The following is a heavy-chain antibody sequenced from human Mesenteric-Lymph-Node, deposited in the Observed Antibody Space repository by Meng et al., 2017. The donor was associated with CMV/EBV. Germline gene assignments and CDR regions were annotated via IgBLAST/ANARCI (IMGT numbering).Heavy chain of an antibody. J-gene: IGHJ6*02. CDR3: ARSAYYDFWSGYYGDYWEASYYYGMDV. CDR2: ISSSSSYI. Sequence: GESLKISCAASGFTFSSYSMNWVRQAPGKGLEWVSSISSSSSYIYYADSVKGRFTISRDNAKNSLYLQMNSLRAEDTAVYYCARSAYYDFWSGYYGDYWEASYYYGMDVWGQGTTVTVSS. D-gene: IGHD3-3*01. CDR1: GFTFSSYS. V-gene: IGHV3-21*01.